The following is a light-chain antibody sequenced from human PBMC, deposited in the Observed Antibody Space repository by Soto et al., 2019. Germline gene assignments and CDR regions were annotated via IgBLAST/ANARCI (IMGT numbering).Light chain of an antibody. V-gene: IGLV2-14*03. Sequence: QSALTQPASVSGSPGQSITISCTGTRNDIADYRYVSWYQQHPGKVPKLLIYDATSRPSGVSNRFSGSKSDNTASLTISGLQAEDEADYYCSSYTRDNTLAFGGGTKLTVL. CDR2: DAT. J-gene: IGLJ2*01. CDR1: RNDIADYRY. CDR3: SSYTRDNTLA.